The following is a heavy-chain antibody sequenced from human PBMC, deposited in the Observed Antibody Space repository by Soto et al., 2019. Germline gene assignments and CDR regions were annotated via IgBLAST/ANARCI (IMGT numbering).Heavy chain of an antibody. Sequence: ASVKVSCKASGYTFTSYYMHWVRQAPGQGLEWMGIINPSGGSTSYAQKFQGRVTMTRDTSTSTVYMELSSLRSEDTAVYYCAILCATTGWYFAVCGQGTLVTVSS. CDR2: INPSGGST. V-gene: IGHV1-46*01. J-gene: IGHJ4*02. CDR3: AILCATTGWYFAV. CDR1: GYTFTSYY. D-gene: IGHD1-26*01.